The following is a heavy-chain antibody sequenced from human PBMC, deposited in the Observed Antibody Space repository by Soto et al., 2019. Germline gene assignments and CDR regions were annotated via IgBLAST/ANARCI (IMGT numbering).Heavy chain of an antibody. CDR3: ARSLFGRDDYNSIVMRSDY. CDR2: IVGGGGNT. D-gene: IGHD4-4*01. J-gene: IGHJ4*02. CDR1: GYTFTSSP. Sequence: SVKVPCNASGYTFTSSPGQCRRQARGQRLEWIGLIVGGGGNTNYAQKFQGRVTITRDTSTSTVYMELSSLRSEDTAVYYCARSLFGRDDYNSIVMRSDYWGQGTLVSVSS. V-gene: IGHV1-58*01.